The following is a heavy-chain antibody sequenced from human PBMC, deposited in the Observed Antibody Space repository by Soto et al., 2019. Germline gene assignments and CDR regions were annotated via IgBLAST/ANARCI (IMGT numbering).Heavy chain of an antibody. CDR1: GGSVSSSSYY. CDR2: VYYSGST. J-gene: IGHJ4*02. Sequence: PSETLSLTCTVSGGSVSSSSYYWGWVRQPPGKGLEWIGSVYYSGSTYYNLSLESRVTISVDKSKNQFSLKLMSLSAADTAVYYCGRREGLATISYSFDYWGQGALVTVSS. D-gene: IGHD3-9*01. CDR3: GRREGLATISYSFDY. V-gene: IGHV4-39*01.